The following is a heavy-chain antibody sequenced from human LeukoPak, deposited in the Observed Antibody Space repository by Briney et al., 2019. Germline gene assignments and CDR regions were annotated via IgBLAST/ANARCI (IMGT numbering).Heavy chain of an antibody. CDR2: ISGSGGGT. CDR3: AKDVKGSYGMDV. Sequence: PGGSLRLSCAASGFTFRSYAMSWVRQAPGKGLEWVSGISGSGGGTYYADSVKGRFTISRDYSKNTLYLQMNSLRADDTAVYYCAKDVKGSYGMDVWGQGTTVTVSS. CDR1: GFTFRSYA. V-gene: IGHV3-23*01. J-gene: IGHJ6*02.